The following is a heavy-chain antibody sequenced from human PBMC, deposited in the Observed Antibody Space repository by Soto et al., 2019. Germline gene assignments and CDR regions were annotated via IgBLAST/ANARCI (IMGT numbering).Heavy chain of an antibody. CDR2: IYRTGST. V-gene: IGHV4-4*02. CDR3: ARGDRGRNHPNWFDP. D-gene: IGHD3-10*01. Sequence: PSETLSLTCAVSGGSFTSNNWWTWVRQPPGQGLEWIGEIYRTGSTNYNPSLKRRVTISVDTSKNQFSLKLSSVTAADTAVYYCARGDRGRNHPNWFDPWGQGTLVTVSS. J-gene: IGHJ5*02. CDR1: GGSFTSNNW.